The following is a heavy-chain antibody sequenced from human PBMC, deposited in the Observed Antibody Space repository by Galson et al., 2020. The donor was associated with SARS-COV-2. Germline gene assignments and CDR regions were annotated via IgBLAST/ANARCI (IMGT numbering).Heavy chain of an antibody. CDR1: GFTFNNYW. Sequence: GESLKISCAASGFTFNNYWMSWVRQAPGKGLEWVANIKQDGSEKYYVDSVKGRFTISRDNPKDSLYLQMNSLRAEDTAVYYCARDSWGYNYGSDYWGREPWSPSPQ. J-gene: IGHJ4*02. V-gene: IGHV3-7*01. CDR3: ARDSWGYNYGSDY. D-gene: IGHD5-18*01. CDR2: IKQDGSEK.